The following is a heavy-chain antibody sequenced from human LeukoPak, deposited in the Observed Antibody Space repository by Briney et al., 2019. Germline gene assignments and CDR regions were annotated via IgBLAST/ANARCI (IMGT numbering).Heavy chain of an antibody. Sequence: GASVKVSCKASGYTLTAYYIYWVRQAPGQGLGWMGRINPNSGGTDYAQNFQGRVPVTRDKYISRAYMELSRLRSDDTAVYYCARGYCSGGTCYLVENWLDPWGQGTLVTVSS. D-gene: IGHD2-15*01. V-gene: IGHV1-2*06. J-gene: IGHJ5*02. CDR3: ARGYCSGGTCYLVENWLDP. CDR1: GYTLTAYY. CDR2: INPNSGGT.